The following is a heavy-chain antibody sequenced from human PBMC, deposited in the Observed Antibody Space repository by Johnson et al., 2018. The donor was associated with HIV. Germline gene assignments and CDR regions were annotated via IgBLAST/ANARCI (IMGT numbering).Heavy chain of an antibody. Sequence: MQLVESGGGLVQPGGSLRLSCAASGFTLSSYWMHRVRQAPGKGLVWVSRINSDGSSTNYADSVKGRFTISRDNAKNTLYLQMNSLRAEDTAVYYCAKDLELSPGTARAVGGSFDIWGQGTMVTVSS. CDR3: AKDLELSPGTARAVGGSFDI. D-gene: IGHD6-19*01. J-gene: IGHJ3*02. V-gene: IGHV3-74*01. CDR1: GFTLSSYW. CDR2: INSDGSST.